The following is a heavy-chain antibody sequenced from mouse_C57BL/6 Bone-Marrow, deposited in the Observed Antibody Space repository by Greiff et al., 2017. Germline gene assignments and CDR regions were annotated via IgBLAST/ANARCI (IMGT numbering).Heavy chain of an antibody. D-gene: IGHD2-3*01. CDR2: IYPRSGNT. Sequence: QVQLQQSGAELARPGASVKLSCKASGYTFTSYGISWVKQRTGQGLEWIGEIYPRSGNTYYNEKFKGKATLTADKSSSTAYMELRSLTSEDSAVYFCASYDGYCYYCDYWGQGTTLTVSS. CDR1: GYTFTSYG. J-gene: IGHJ2*01. V-gene: IGHV1-81*01. CDR3: ASYDGYCYYCDY.